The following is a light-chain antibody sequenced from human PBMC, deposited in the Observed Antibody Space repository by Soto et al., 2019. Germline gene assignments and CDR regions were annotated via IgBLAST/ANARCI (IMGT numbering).Light chain of an antibody. CDR2: GAS. J-gene: IGKJ1*01. CDR3: QQYHNWPPVT. V-gene: IGKV3-15*01. Sequence: EIVMTQSPATLSVSPGERATLSCRASQSVSSNLAWYQQKPGQAPRLLIYGASTRATGIPARFSGSGSGTDFTLTISSLQSEDFAVYYCQQYHNWPPVTFGQGTKVEIK. CDR1: QSVSSN.